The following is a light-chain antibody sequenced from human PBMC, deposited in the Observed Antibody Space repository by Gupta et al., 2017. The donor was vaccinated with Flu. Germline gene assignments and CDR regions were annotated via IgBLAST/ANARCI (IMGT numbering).Light chain of an antibody. J-gene: IGKJ4*01. Sequence: DIVMTQSPASLAASLGGRATINCKSSQSVFHNFNNKNHLAWYQKKPRQAPKLLIYLTSTRASGVPDRFSGSGSGTDFSLTISSLQAEDVATYYCQQYYTFPLTFGGGTKVEI. CDR3: QQYYTFPLT. CDR1: QSVFHNFNNKNH. V-gene: IGKV4-1*01. CDR2: LTS.